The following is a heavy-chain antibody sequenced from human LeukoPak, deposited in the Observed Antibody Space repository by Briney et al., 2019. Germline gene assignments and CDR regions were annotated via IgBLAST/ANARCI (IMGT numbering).Heavy chain of an antibody. V-gene: IGHV3-74*01. D-gene: IGHD6-13*01. J-gene: IGHJ4*02. CDR2: IKYDASST. Sequence: GGSLRLSCADSGFTFSSHWMHWVRQAPGKGLVWVSRIKYDASSTSYADSVKGRFTISRDNAKNTLYLQMNSLRAEDTAVYYCARAAGIAAAGPFGFFDYWGQGTLVTVSS. CDR3: ARAAGIAAAGPFGFFDY. CDR1: GFTFSSHW.